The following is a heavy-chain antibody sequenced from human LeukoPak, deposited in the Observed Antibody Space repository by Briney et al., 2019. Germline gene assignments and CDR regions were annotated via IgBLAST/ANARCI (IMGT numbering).Heavy chain of an antibody. J-gene: IGHJ5*02. D-gene: IGHD3-9*01. Sequence: GGSLRLSCVVSGFTFSSYWMHWVRQAPGKGLVWVSRINSDGSSIRYADSVKSRFTISRDNAKNTLYLQMNSLRAEDTAVYYCARVNDILTGYYLGGAFDPWGQGTLVTVSS. V-gene: IGHV3-74*01. CDR3: ARVNDILTGYYLGGAFDP. CDR2: INSDGSSI. CDR1: GFTFSSYW.